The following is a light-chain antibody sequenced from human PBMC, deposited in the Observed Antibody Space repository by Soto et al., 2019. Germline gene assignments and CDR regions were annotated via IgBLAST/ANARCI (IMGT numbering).Light chain of an antibody. CDR3: QQYGSSPLFT. CDR1: QSVSSSY. V-gene: IGKV3-20*01. CDR2: GAS. J-gene: IGKJ3*01. Sequence: EIVLTQSPGTLSLSPGERATLSCRASQSVSSSYLAWYQQKPGQAPRLLIYGASSRATGIPDRFSGSGSGTEFTLTISRLEPEDFAVYYCQQYGSSPLFTFVPGTKVDIK.